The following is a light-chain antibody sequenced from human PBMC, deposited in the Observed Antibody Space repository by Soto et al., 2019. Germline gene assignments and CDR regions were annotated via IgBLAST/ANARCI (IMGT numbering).Light chain of an antibody. Sequence: QSVLTQPASLSGSPGQSITISCTGTSSDVGSYNLVSWYQQHPGKAPKLMIYEVSKRPSGVSNRFSGSKSGNTASLTISGLQAEDEADYYCCSYAGSSLYVFGTGTKVTVL. CDR3: CSYAGSSLYV. J-gene: IGLJ1*01. CDR2: EVS. V-gene: IGLV2-23*02. CDR1: SSDVGSYNL.